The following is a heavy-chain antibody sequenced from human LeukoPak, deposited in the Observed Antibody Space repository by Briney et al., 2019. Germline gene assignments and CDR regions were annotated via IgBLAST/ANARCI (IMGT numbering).Heavy chain of an antibody. Sequence: ETLSLTCTVSGGSISSYYWSWIRQPAGKGLEWIGRIYTSGSTNYNPSLKSRVTMSVDTSKNQFSLKLSSVTAADTAVYYCARVSTSGSYSDYFDYWGQGTLVTVSS. V-gene: IGHV4-4*07. D-gene: IGHD1-26*01. J-gene: IGHJ4*02. CDR3: ARVSTSGSYSDYFDY. CDR2: IYTSGST. CDR1: GGSISSYY.